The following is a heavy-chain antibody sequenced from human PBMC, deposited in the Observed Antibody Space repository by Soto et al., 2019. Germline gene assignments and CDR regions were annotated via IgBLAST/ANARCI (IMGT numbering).Heavy chain of an antibody. V-gene: IGHV1-8*01. Sequence: ASVKVSCTASGYTFTSYDINWVRQATGQGLEWMGWMSPNSGYTGCAQKFQGRVTMTRNTSISTAYMELSSLRSGDTAVYYCARGVNDFGVVTLDYWGQGALVTVSS. CDR1: GYTFTSYD. CDR3: ARGVNDFGVVTLDY. D-gene: IGHD3-3*01. J-gene: IGHJ4*02. CDR2: MSPNSGYT.